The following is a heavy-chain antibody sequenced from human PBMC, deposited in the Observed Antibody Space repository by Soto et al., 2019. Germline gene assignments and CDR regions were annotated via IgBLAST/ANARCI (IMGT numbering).Heavy chain of an antibody. J-gene: IGHJ5*02. CDR2: FDPEDGET. D-gene: IGHD6-6*01. CDR1: GYRLTELS. CDR3: ATRRIAARPVRTMGNWFDP. Sequence: ASVKPSCKVCGYRLTELSMHWVRQAPGKGLEWMGGFDPEDGETIYAQKFQGRVTMTEDTSTDTAYMELSSLRSEDTAVYYCATRRIAARPVRTMGNWFDPWGQGTLVTVSS. V-gene: IGHV1-24*01.